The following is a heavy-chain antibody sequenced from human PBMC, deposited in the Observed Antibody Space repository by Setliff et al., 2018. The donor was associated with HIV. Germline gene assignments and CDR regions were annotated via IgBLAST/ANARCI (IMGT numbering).Heavy chain of an antibody. CDR3: ARDGYYYGSGSYSSFDY. CDR2: ISSSGTTT. J-gene: IGHJ4*02. D-gene: IGHD3-10*01. CDR1: GFTFSDYY. V-gene: IGHV3-11*04. Sequence: PGGSLRLSCAGSGSGGSGFTFSDYYMSWVRQAPGKGLEWLSYISSSGTTTYYADSVKGRFTISRDNAKNSVLLQMNSLRVEDTAVYYCARDGYYYGSGSYSSFDYWGQGTLVTVSS.